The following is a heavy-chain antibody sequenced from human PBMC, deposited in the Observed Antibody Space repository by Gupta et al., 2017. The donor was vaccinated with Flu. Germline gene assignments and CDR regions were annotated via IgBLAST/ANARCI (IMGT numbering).Heavy chain of an antibody. V-gene: IGHV1-46*01. D-gene: IGHD3-16*01. CDR3: VREERGGHFDH. CDR1: GYTFTNFS. Sequence: QVQLVQSGAEMKKPGASVKLSCKASGYTFTNFSLHRLRQAPGQGLEWLGILFPSDGATNYPQRFRGRVTMTRDTSTRTVYMDLSSLSSEDTAMYYCVREERGGHFDHWGQGTLVTVSS. J-gene: IGHJ4*02. CDR2: LFPSDGAT.